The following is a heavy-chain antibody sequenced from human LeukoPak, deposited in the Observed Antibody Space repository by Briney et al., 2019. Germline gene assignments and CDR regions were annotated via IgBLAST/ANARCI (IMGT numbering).Heavy chain of an antibody. J-gene: IGHJ3*02. D-gene: IGHD3-10*01. V-gene: IGHV4-39*07. CDR2: VYYSGTT. CDR3: ARMHPTLGRSYAFDM. Sequence: SDTLSLIYSVSGGFISLSYYCWGWLRPPPGKALEWVGSVYYSGTTSSNPSVKSQFTISVDMSKNLFSLTLCSVTAAHTAVYYCARMHPTLGRSYAFDMWGQGTMVTVSS. CDR1: GGFISLSYYC.